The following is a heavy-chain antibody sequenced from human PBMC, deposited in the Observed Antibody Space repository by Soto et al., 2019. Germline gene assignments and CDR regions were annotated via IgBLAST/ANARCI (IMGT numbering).Heavy chain of an antibody. CDR2: IHYSGATSFFP. CDR1: GGSMRNYF. V-gene: IGHV4-59*01. D-gene: IGHD6-13*01. Sequence: SETLSLTCTVSGGSMRNYFWTWIRQPPGKGLEWIGYIHYSGATSFFPSYNPSLRGRVTISEDTSKNQFSLKLLSVTTADTAVYFCAAGEASSRNLAPYYLDFWGQGTLVTVSS. CDR3: AAGEASSRNLAPYYLDF. J-gene: IGHJ4*02.